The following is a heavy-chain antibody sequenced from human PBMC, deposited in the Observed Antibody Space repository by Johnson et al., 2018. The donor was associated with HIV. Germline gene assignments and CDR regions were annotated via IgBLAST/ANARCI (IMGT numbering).Heavy chain of an antibody. CDR1: GFTFDDYG. V-gene: IGHV3-20*04. CDR3: TTDRDSSGYLDAFDI. Sequence: EQLVESGGGVVRPGGSLRLSCAASGFTFDDYGMSWVRQAPGKGLEWVSGINWNGGSTGYADSVKGRFTISRDNAKNSLYLQMNSLKTEDTAVYYCTTDRDSSGYLDAFDIWGQGTMVTVSS. D-gene: IGHD3-22*01. CDR2: INWNGGST. J-gene: IGHJ3*02.